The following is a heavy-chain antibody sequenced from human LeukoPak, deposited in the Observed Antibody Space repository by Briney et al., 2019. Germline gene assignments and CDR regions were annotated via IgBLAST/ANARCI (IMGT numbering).Heavy chain of an antibody. Sequence: GESLKIFCKSSGYSFTNFCLGWVPQIPGKGLEWVGIIYPGASDTRYTPSFQGQVTISADKSLRTAYLQWSSLKASDTAMYYCARQGIAVAGTSADYWGQGTLVTVSS. CDR1: GYSFTNFC. CDR3: ARQGIAVAGTSADY. D-gene: IGHD6-19*01. V-gene: IGHV5-51*01. J-gene: IGHJ4*02. CDR2: IYPGASDT.